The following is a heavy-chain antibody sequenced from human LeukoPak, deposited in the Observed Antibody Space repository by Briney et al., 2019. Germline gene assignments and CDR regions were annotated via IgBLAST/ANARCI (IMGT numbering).Heavy chain of an antibody. CDR3: ARGLDRVDY. CDR1: GFTFSSYA. J-gene: IGHJ4*02. CDR2: INHSGST. V-gene: IGHV4-34*01. Sequence: GSLRLSCAASGFTFSSYAMSWIRQPPGKGLEWIGEINHSGSTNYNPSLKSRVTISVDTSKNQFSLKLSSVTAADTAVYYCARGLDRVDYWGQGTLVTVSS.